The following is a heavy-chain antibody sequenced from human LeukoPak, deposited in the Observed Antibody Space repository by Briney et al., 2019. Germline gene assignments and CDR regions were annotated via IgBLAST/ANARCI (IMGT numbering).Heavy chain of an antibody. D-gene: IGHD2-2*01. CDR3: ANWVVVPAATFDY. Sequence: GGSLRLSCAASGFTFSSYGMHWVRQAPGKGLEWVAFIRYDGSNKYYADSVKGRFTISRDNSKNTLCLQMNSLRAEDTAVYYCANWVVVPAATFDYWGQGTLVTVSS. CDR1: GFTFSSYG. V-gene: IGHV3-30*02. CDR2: IRYDGSNK. J-gene: IGHJ4*02.